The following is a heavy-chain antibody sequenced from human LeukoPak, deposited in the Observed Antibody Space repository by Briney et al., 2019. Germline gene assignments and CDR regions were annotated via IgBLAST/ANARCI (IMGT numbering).Heavy chain of an antibody. CDR2: INSDSKTI. CDR3: ASRAIGWYRDGNWFDP. J-gene: IGHJ5*02. V-gene: IGHV3-48*02. D-gene: IGHD6-19*01. Sequence: GGSLRLPCQGSGFTFNHYSMSWVRQAPGKGLEWLSYINSDSKTIYYAESVKGRFTISRDNARNSVYLQIDSLRDEDTAIYYCASRAIGWYRDGNWFDPWGLGTLVTVSS. CDR1: GFTFNHYS.